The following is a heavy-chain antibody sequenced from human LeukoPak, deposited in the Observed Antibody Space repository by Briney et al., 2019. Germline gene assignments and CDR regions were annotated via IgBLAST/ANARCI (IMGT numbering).Heavy chain of an antibody. CDR2: INHSGST. CDR3: ARGVIAAAPY. V-gene: IGHV4-34*01. Sequence: KPSETLSLTCAVHGGAFSGYYWSWIRQPPGKGLEWIGEINHSGSTNYNPSIKSRVTIAVDTSKNQFSLKLSSVAAADTAVYYCARGVIAAAPYWGQGTLVTVSS. CDR1: GGAFSGYY. J-gene: IGHJ4*02. D-gene: IGHD6-13*01.